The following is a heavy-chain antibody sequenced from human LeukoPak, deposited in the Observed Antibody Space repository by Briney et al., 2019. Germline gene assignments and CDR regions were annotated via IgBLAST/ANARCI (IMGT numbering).Heavy chain of an antibody. CDR3: ARDAYDDASES. CDR2: LRPDGSDK. D-gene: IGHD3-3*01. Sequence: GGSLRLSCTGSAFTFSDYWMTWARQAPGKGLEWVADLRPDGSDKYYVDSVKGRFTISRDNAKKLVYLQMNSLRAEDTAVYYCARDAYDDASESWGQGTLVTVSS. J-gene: IGHJ5*02. CDR1: AFTFSDYW. V-gene: IGHV3-7*01.